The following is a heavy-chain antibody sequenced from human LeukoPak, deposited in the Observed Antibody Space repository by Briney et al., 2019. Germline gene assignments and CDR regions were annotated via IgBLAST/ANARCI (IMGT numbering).Heavy chain of an antibody. D-gene: IGHD3-22*01. V-gene: IGHV3-11*01. Sequence: GGSLRLSCATSGFTFSDYYMSWIRQAPGKGLEWVSSISGTDSTIHYADSVKGRFTISRDNTKNPLYLQMNSLRAEDTAVYYCVRPSQVAYDSSGYLDYWGQGALVTVSS. CDR2: ISGTDSTI. J-gene: IGHJ4*02. CDR3: VRPSQVAYDSSGYLDY. CDR1: GFTFSDYY.